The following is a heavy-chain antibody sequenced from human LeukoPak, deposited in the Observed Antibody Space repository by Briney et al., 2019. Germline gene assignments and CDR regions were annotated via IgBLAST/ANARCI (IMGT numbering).Heavy chain of an antibody. V-gene: IGHV3-7*01. D-gene: IGHD6-6*01. CDR2: IKQDGSEK. CDR3: ARANYKYSSSSPYYFDY. J-gene: IGHJ4*02. CDR1: GFTSSSYW. Sequence: PGGSLRLSCAASGFTSSSYWMSWVRQAPGKGLEWVANIKQDGSEKYYVDSVKGRFTISRDNAKNSLYLQMNSLRAEDTAVYYCARANYKYSSSSPYYFDYWGQGTLVTVSS.